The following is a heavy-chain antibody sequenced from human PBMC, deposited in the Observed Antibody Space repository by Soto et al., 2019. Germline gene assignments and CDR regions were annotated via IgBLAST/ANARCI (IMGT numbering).Heavy chain of an antibody. D-gene: IGHD6-19*01. J-gene: IGHJ4*02. Sequence: TGGSLRLSCAASGFTFSSYGMHWVRQAPGKGLEWVAVISYDGSNKYYADSVKGRFTISRDNSKNTLYLQMNSLRAEDTAVYYCAKDLLAVAGPFDYWGQGTLVTVSS. CDR2: ISYDGSNK. CDR3: AKDLLAVAGPFDY. V-gene: IGHV3-30*18. CDR1: GFTFSSYG.